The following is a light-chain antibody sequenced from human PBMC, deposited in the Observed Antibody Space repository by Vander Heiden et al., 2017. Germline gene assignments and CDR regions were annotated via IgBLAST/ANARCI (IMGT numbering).Light chain of an antibody. CDR2: AAS. J-gene: IGKJ3*01. V-gene: IGKV1-39*01. CDR3: QQSYSNPLT. Sequence: DNQMTQSPSSLSASVGDRVTITCRASQSINSYLNWYQQKPGKAPKLLIYAASSLQSGVPSRFSGSGSGTDFTLTISSLQPEDFATYYCQQSYSNPLTFGPGTKVDIK. CDR1: QSINSY.